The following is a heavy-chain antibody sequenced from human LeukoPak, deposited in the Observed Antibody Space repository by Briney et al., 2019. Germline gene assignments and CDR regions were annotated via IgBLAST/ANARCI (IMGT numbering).Heavy chain of an antibody. D-gene: IGHD3-22*01. CDR2: ISYDGSNK. Sequence: GGSLRLSCAASGFTFSSYGMHWVRQAPGKGLEWVAIISYDGSNKYYADSVKGRFTISRDNAKNSLYLQMNSLRAEDTAVYYCARDRGYYDSSATIDYWGQGTLVTVSS. CDR1: GFTFSSYG. J-gene: IGHJ4*02. CDR3: ARDRGYYDSSATIDY. V-gene: IGHV3-30*03.